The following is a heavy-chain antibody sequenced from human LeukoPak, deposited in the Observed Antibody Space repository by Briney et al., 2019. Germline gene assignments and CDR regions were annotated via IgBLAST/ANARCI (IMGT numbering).Heavy chain of an antibody. V-gene: IGHV4-38-2*02. Sequence: SDTLSLTCTVSGYSISSGYYWAWVRQPPGKGLELIGNIYHNGDTYYNPSLKSRVTISVDTSKNQFSLNLSSVTAADTAVYYCARRFGDPFDYWGQGTLVTVSS. CDR3: ARRFGDPFDY. CDR1: GYSISSGYY. CDR2: IYHNGDT. J-gene: IGHJ4*02. D-gene: IGHD3-10*01.